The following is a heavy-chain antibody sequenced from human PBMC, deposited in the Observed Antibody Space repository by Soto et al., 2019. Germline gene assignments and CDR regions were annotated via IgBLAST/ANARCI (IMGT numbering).Heavy chain of an antibody. CDR3: AREVLWFVNYYYYGMDV. Sequence: HPGGSLRLSCAASGFTFSSYSMNWVRQAPGKGLEWLSYITSSSSTIYYAESVKGRFTISRDNAKNSLYLQMNSLRAEDTAVYYCAREVLWFVNYYYYGMDVWGQGTTVTVSS. V-gene: IGHV3-48*01. D-gene: IGHD3-10*01. J-gene: IGHJ6*02. CDR1: GFTFSSYS. CDR2: ITSSSSTI.